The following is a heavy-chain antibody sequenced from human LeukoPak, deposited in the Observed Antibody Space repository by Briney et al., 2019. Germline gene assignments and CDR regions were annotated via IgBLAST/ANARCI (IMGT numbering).Heavy chain of an antibody. CDR1: GFTFSSYA. CDR2: SSGSGGST. Sequence: GGSLRLSCAASGFTFSSYAMSWVRQAPGKGLEWVSASSGSGGSTYYADSVKGRFTISRDNSKNTLYLQMNSLRAEDTAVYYCAKDQLLWEEYFQRWGQGTLVTVSS. CDR3: AKDQLLWEEYFQR. J-gene: IGHJ1*01. D-gene: IGHD1-26*01. V-gene: IGHV3-23*01.